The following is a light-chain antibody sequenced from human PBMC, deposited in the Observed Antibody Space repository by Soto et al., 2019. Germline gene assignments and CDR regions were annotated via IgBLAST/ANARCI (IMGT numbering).Light chain of an antibody. CDR3: QEYGSSPALT. CDR2: GAS. CDR1: QSVSSSY. Sequence: EIVLTQSPSTLSLSPGERATLSCRASQSVSSSYLAWYQQKPGQAPRLLIYGASSRATGIPDRFTGSGSGTDFTLTISRLELEDFAVYYCQEYGSSPALTFGGGTKVEIK. J-gene: IGKJ4*01. V-gene: IGKV3-20*01.